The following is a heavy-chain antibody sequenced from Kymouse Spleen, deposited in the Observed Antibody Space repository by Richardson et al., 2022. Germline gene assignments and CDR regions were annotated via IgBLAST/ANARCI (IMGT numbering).Heavy chain of an antibody. CDR2: IYYSGST. D-gene: IGHD2-21*02. CDR3: ARHCGGDCPNWFDP. Sequence: QLQLQESGPGLVKPSETLSLTCTVSGGSISSSSYYWGWIRQPPGKGLEWIGSIYYSGSTYYNPSLKSRVTISVDTSKNQFSLKLSSVTAADTAVYYCARHCGGDCPNWFDPWGQGTLVTVSS. V-gene: IGHV4-39*01. J-gene: IGHJ5*02. CDR1: GGSISSSSYY.